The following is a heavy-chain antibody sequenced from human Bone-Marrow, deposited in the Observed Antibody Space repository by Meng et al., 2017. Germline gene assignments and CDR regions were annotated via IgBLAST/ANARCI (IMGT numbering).Heavy chain of an antibody. CDR3: ARQGDTAMATFDY. J-gene: IGHJ4*02. D-gene: IGHD5-18*01. Sequence: QVQLQQWGAGRGKPAETRSRTCAVYGGTFRDYYWSWIRQPPGKGLEWIGEINHSGGTKYTPSLESRVTISIDTSKNQFSLKLSSVTVADTAIYYCARQGDTAMATFDYWGQGTLVTVSS. CDR2: INHSGGT. V-gene: IGHV4-34*01. CDR1: GGTFRDYY.